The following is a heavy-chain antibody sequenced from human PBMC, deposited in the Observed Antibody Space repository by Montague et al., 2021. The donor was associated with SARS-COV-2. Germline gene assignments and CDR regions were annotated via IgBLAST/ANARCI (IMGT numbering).Heavy chain of an antibody. CDR3: ASDWGGSGGLDY. CDR1: GGSISGYY. Sequence: SETLSLTCSVSGGSISGYYWSWIRQPPGKGLEWIGYIYYSGSSNYNHSLKSRRTISVDTSKNQFSLKLSSVSAADTAVYYCASDWGGSGGLDYWGQGTLVTVSS. V-gene: IGHV4-59*08. D-gene: IGHD2-21*01. CDR2: IYYSGSS. J-gene: IGHJ4*02.